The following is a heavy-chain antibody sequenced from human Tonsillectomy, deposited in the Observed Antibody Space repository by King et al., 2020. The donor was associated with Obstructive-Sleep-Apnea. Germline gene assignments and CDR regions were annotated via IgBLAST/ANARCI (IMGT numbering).Heavy chain of an antibody. CDR1: GYTFTAYY. Sequence: VQLVESGAEVKKPGASVKVSCKASGYTFTAYYMHWVRQAPGQGLEWMGGIHPNSGATKYAQKFQGRVTLTRDTSIRTGYMEVSRLRSDDTAVYYCARERTTVTTSDAFDIWGQGTLVTVSS. D-gene: IGHD4-17*01. CDR2: IHPNSGAT. V-gene: IGHV1-2*02. CDR3: ARERTTVTTSDAFDI. J-gene: IGHJ3*02.